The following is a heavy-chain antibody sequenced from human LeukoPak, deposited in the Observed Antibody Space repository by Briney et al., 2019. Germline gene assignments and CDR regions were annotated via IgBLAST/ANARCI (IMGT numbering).Heavy chain of an antibody. Sequence: GGSLRLSCAASGFTFSSYSMNWVRQAPGKGLEWVSSISSSSSYIYYADSVKGRFTISRDNAKNSLYLQMNSLRAEDTAVYYCARYDSSGWYKGIDYWGQGILVTVSS. CDR3: ARYDSSGWYKGIDY. J-gene: IGHJ4*02. V-gene: IGHV3-21*01. CDR1: GFTFSSYS. D-gene: IGHD6-19*01. CDR2: ISSSSSYI.